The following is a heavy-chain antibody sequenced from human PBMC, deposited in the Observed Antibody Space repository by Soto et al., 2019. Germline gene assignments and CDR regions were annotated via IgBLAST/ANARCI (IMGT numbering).Heavy chain of an antibody. V-gene: IGHV1-18*01. Sequence: QVQLVQSGAEVKKPGASVKVYCKASGYTFTGYGISWVRQAPGQGLEWMGWIHTYNGNTNYAQKVQGRVTMTTDSSTSTAYMELRSLRSDDTAVYYCARDAQYSSRWHPIDYWGQGTLVTVSS. CDR2: IHTYNGNT. J-gene: IGHJ4*02. CDR3: ARDAQYSSRWHPIDY. CDR1: GYTFTGYG. D-gene: IGHD6-19*01.